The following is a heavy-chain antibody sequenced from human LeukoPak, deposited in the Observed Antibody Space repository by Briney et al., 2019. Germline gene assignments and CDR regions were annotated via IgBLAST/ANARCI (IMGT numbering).Heavy chain of an antibody. CDR1: GGTFSSYA. J-gene: IGHJ6*02. D-gene: IGHD3-10*01. CDR2: IIPILGIA. CDR3: ARARMVRGVPLYFYYGMDV. V-gene: IGHV1-69*04. Sequence: SVKVSCKASGGTFSSYAISWVRQAPGQGLEWMGRIIPILGIANYAQKFQGRVTITADKSTSTAYMELSSLRSEDTAVYYCARARMVRGVPLYFYYGMDVWGQGTTVTVSS.